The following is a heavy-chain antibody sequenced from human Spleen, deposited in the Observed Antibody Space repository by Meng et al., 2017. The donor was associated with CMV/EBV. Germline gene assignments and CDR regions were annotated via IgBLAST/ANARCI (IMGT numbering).Heavy chain of an antibody. CDR1: GGSISSYY. Sequence: SETLSLTCIVSGGSISSYYWSWIRQPPGKGLEWIGYIYYSGNTNYNPSLKSRVTISVDTSKNQFSLKMSSVTAADTAVYYCARDSGFPDIWVQGTMVTVSS. CDR2: IYYSGNT. D-gene: IGHD6-25*01. CDR3: ARDSGFPDI. J-gene: IGHJ3*02. V-gene: IGHV4-59*01.